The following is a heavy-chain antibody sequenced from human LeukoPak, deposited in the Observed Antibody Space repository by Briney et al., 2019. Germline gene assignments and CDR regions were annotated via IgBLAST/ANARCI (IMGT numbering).Heavy chain of an antibody. CDR1: GGSFSGYY. V-gene: IGHV4-34*01. D-gene: IGHD2-15*01. CDR3: ARRLGGGSCYSINYYYYMDV. Sequence: SETLSLTCAVSGGSFSGYYWSWLRQPPGKGLEWIGEINHSGSTNYNASLKSRVTISVDTSKNKFYLTLSSVTTADTAVYYFARRLGGGSCYSINYYYYMDVWGKGTTVTVSS. CDR2: INHSGST. J-gene: IGHJ6*03.